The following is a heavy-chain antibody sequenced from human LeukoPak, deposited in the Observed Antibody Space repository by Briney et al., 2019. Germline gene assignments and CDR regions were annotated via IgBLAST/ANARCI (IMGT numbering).Heavy chain of an antibody. J-gene: IGHJ3*02. CDR2: ISSSGSTI. CDR3: ARTYDFGIGPPGDAFDN. Sequence: PGGSLRLSCAASGFIFSDYYMSWIRQAPGKGLEWVSYISSSGSTIYYADSVKGRFTISRDNAEDSVYLQMNSLRVEDTAVYYCARTYDFGIGPPGDAFDNWGQGTLVTVFS. V-gene: IGHV3-11*04. D-gene: IGHD3-3*01. CDR1: GFIFSDYY.